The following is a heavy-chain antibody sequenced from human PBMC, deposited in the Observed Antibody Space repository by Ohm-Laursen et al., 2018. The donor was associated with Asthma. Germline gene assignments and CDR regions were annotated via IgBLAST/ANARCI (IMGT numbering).Heavy chain of an antibody. CDR3: ARDETYDSSGSYYYGMDV. V-gene: IGHV1-46*01. Sequence: SSVKVSCKASGYTFTSYYMHWVRQAPGQGLEWMGIINPSGGSTSYAQKFQGRVTITADESTSTAYMELSSLRSEDTAVYYCARDETYDSSGSYYYGMDVWGQGTTVTVSS. CDR2: INPSGGST. J-gene: IGHJ6*02. D-gene: IGHD3-22*01. CDR1: GYTFTSYY.